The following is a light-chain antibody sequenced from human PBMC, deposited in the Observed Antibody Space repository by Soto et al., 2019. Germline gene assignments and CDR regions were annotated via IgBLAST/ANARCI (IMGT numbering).Light chain of an antibody. V-gene: IGKV4-1*01. CDR2: WAS. Sequence: DIVMTQSPDSLAVSLGERATINCKSSQSVLYSSNNKNYLAWYQQKPGQPPKLLIYWASTRESGVPDRFSGSGSGTDVTLTISSLQAEDVAVYYCQHYYSTLSITFGQGTRLEIK. CDR3: QHYYSTLSIT. CDR1: QSVLYSSNNKNY. J-gene: IGKJ5*01.